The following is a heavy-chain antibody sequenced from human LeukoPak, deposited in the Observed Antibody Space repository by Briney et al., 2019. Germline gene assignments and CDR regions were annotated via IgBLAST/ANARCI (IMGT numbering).Heavy chain of an antibody. CDR3: SSSGYLYRFDY. V-gene: IGHV4-38-2*02. D-gene: IGHD3-22*01. CDR1: GYSTSSGYY. Sequence: SETLSLTCTVSGYSTSSGYYWGWIRQPPGKGLEWIGSIYHSGSTYYNPSLKSRVTISVDTSKNQFSLKLSSVTAADTAVYYCSSSGYLYRFDYWGQGTLVTVSS. CDR2: IYHSGST. J-gene: IGHJ4*02.